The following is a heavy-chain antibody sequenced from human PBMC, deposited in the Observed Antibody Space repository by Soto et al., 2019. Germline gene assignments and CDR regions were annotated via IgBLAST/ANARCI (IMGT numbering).Heavy chain of an antibody. CDR2: ISGSGGGT. V-gene: IGHV3-23*01. J-gene: IGHJ4*02. CDR1: GFTFSSYA. CDR3: AKGDSSWSYFDF. Sequence: GGSLRLSCAASGFTFSSYAMSWVRQAPGKGLELVSIISGSGGGTYYADSVKGRFTISRDNSKNTLYLQVNSLRAEDTAVYYCAKGDSSWSYFDFWGQGTLVTVSS. D-gene: IGHD6-13*01.